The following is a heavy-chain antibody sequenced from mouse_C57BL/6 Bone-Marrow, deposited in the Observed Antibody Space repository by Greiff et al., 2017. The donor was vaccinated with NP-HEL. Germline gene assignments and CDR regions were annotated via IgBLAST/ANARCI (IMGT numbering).Heavy chain of an antibody. D-gene: IGHD1-1*01. Sequence: QVQLKESGPELVKPGASVKISCKASGYAFSSSWMNWVKQRPGKGLEWIGRIYPGDGDTNYNGKFKGKATLSADKSSSTAYMQLSSLTSEDSAVYFCASQFITTVVARPWFAYWGQGTLVTVSA. J-gene: IGHJ3*01. V-gene: IGHV1-82*01. CDR3: ASQFITTVVARPWFAY. CDR2: IYPGDGDT. CDR1: GYAFSSSW.